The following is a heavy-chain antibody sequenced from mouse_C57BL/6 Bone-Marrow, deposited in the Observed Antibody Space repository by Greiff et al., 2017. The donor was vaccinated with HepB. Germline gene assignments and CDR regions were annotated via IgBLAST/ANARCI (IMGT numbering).Heavy chain of an antibody. CDR2: IYPGDGDT. J-gene: IGHJ1*03. D-gene: IGHD1-1*01. Sequence: QVQLKQSGAELVKPGASVKISCKASGYAFSSYWMNWVKQRPGKGLEWIGQIYPGDGDTNYNGKFKGKATLTADKSSSTAYMQLSSLTSEDSAVYFCARGDYYGSSYAGWYFDVWGTGTTVTVSS. CDR1: GYAFSSYW. CDR3: ARGDYYGSSYAGWYFDV. V-gene: IGHV1-80*01.